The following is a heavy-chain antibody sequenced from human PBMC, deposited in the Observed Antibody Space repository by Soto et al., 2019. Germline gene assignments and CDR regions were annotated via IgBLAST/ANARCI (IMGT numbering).Heavy chain of an antibody. CDR3: ATRTDYYYGSGSLGGMDV. CDR2: IYYSGST. CDR1: GGSISSGSYY. D-gene: IGHD3-10*01. V-gene: IGHV4-31*03. Sequence: QVQLQESGPGLVKPSQTLSLTCTVSGGSISSGSYYWSWIRQLPGKGLEWIGYIYYSGSTYYNPSLQSRVTISVDTSKNQFSLKLNSVTAADTAVYYCATRTDYYYGSGSLGGMDVWGQGTTVTVSS. J-gene: IGHJ6*02.